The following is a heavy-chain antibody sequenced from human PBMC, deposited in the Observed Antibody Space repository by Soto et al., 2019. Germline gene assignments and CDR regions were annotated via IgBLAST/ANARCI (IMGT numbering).Heavy chain of an antibody. V-gene: IGHV3-23*01. CDR1: GFTFNSYA. J-gene: IGHJ4*02. Sequence: EVQLLESGGGLVQPGGSLRLSCAASGFTFNSYAMSWVRQAPGKGLEWVSVISGSGGSTYYADSVKGRFTISRDNSKNTLYLQINSLRAEDTAVYYCAKCSPRYSSGLKAYYFDYWGQGTLVTVSS. CDR3: AKCSPRYSSGLKAYYFDY. D-gene: IGHD6-19*01. CDR2: ISGSGGST.